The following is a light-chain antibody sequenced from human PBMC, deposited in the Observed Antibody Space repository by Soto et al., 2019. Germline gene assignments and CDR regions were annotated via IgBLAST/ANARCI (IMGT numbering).Light chain of an antibody. CDR2: RNN. J-gene: IGLJ3*02. V-gene: IGLV1-47*01. CDR3: VVWDDSLRGWV. CDR1: SSNVGVNF. Sequence: QSVLTQPPSASGTPGQGVTISCSGSSSNVGVNFVYWHQQIPGTAPKLLIYRNNQRPSGVPDRFSGSKSGTSASLAISGLRTEDEADYHCVVWDDSLRGWVFGGGTKLTVL.